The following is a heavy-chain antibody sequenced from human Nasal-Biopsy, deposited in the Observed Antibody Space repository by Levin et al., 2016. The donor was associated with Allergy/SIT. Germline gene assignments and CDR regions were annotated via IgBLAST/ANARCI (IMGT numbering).Heavy chain of an antibody. CDR3: ARDATPYYYDSRGSYSVNYFDS. D-gene: IGHD3-22*01. CDR1: NGSINNYY. J-gene: IGHJ4*02. V-gene: IGHV4-59*01. CDR2: VYYSGTT. Sequence: SETLSLTCSVSNGSINNYYWSWIRQPPGKGPEWIGCVYYSGTTYYNPSLKSRVSISVDTSKKQFSLKLTSVTGADTAMYYCARDATPYYYDSRGSYSVNYFDSWGPGTLVTVSS.